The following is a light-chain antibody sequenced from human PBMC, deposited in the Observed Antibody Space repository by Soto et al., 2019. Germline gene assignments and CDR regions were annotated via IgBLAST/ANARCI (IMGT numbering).Light chain of an antibody. V-gene: IGKV1-6*01. CDR1: QGISSY. CDR3: IQDYNYPLT. Sequence: AIQLTQSPSSLSASLGDRVTITCRASQGISSYLAWYQQAPGKAPKLLIYAASTLQSGVPSRFSGRGSGTDFTLTISSLQPEDFATYYCIQDYNYPLTFGGGTKVDI. J-gene: IGKJ4*01. CDR2: AAS.